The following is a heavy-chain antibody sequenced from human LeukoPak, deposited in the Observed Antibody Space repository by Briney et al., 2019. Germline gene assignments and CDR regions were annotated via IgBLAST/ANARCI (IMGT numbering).Heavy chain of an antibody. V-gene: IGHV7-4-1*02. D-gene: IGHD2-2*01. CDR2: INTNTGNP. Sequence: ASVKVSCKASGYTFTSYAMNWVRQAPGQGLEWMGRINTNTGNPTYAQGFTGRFVFSLDTSVSTAYLQISSLKAEDTAVYYCARDYCSSTSCYAYYYMDVWGKGTTVTVSS. CDR3: ARDYCSSTSCYAYYYMDV. CDR1: GYTFTSYA. J-gene: IGHJ6*03.